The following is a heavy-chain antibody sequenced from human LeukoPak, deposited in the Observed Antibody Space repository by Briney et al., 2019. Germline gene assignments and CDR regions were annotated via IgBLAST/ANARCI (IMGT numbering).Heavy chain of an antibody. CDR1: GGSFSGYY. D-gene: IGHD1-14*01. CDR3: ARHSFTSRTYYYYMDV. Sequence: PSETLSLTCAVYGGSFSGYYWSWIRQPPGKGLEWIGEINHSGSTNYNPSLKSRVTISVDTSKNQFSLKLSSVTAADTAVYYCARHSFTSRTYYYYMDVWGKGTTVTISS. CDR2: INHSGST. J-gene: IGHJ6*03. V-gene: IGHV4-34*01.